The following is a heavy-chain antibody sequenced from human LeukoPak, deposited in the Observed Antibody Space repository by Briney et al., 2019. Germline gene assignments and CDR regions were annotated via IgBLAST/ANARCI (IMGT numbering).Heavy chain of an antibody. CDR1: GGSISSGGYY. Sequence: SQTLSLTCTVSGGSISSGGYYWSWIRQHPGKGLEWIGYIYYSGSTYYNPSLKSRVTISVDTSKNQFSLKLSSVTAADTAVYYCARSSTSSTWSFDYWGQGTLVTVSS. V-gene: IGHV4-31*03. CDR3: ARSSTSSTWSFDY. CDR2: IYYSGST. J-gene: IGHJ4*02. D-gene: IGHD2-2*01.